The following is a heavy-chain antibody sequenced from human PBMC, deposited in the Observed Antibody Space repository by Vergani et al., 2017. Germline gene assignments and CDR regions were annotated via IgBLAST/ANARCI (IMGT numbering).Heavy chain of an antibody. Sequence: QLQLQESGPGLVKPSETLSLTCTVSGGSISSSSYYWGWIRQPPGKGLEWIGSIYYSGSTYYNPSLKSRVNISVDTSKNQFSLKLSSVTAADTAVYYCARPSPTGYSSSWSDAFDIWGQGTMVTVSS. CDR1: GGSISSSSYY. J-gene: IGHJ3*02. D-gene: IGHD6-13*01. CDR2: IYYSGST. CDR3: ARPSPTGYSSSWSDAFDI. V-gene: IGHV4-39*01.